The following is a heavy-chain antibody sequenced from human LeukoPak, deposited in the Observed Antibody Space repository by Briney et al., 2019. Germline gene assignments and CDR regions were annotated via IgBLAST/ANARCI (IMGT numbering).Heavy chain of an antibody. J-gene: IGHJ4*01. Sequence: PGGSLRLSCAASGFTFSSYGMHWVRQAPGKGLEWVAFIRYDGSNKYYADSVKGRFTISRDNSKNTLYLQMNSLRAEDTAVYYCANGRGYSGYDPXYFDYWXXXTLVTVSX. D-gene: IGHD5-12*01. CDR1: GFTFSSYG. CDR2: IRYDGSNK. V-gene: IGHV3-30*02. CDR3: ANGRGYSGYDPXYFDY.